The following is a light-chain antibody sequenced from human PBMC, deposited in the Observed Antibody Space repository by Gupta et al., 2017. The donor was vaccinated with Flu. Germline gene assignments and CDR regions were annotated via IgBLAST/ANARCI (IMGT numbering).Light chain of an antibody. J-gene: IGLJ3*02. CDR2: DDN. CDR3: QVWDSRHAV. CDR1: NIRSKS. Sequence: SYVLTPPPSVSVASGQTARLTCGGNNIRSKSVHWYQQKPGQAPVLVVYDDNDRPSGIPERFSGSNSGNTATLTINRVEVGDEAYYYCQVWDSRHAVFGGGTKLTVL. V-gene: IGLV3-21*02.